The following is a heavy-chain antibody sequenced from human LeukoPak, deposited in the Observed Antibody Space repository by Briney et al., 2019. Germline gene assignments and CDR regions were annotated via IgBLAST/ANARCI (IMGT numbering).Heavy chain of an antibody. J-gene: IGHJ4*02. D-gene: IGHD6-13*01. CDR1: GFTVSSNY. CDR2: IYSGGST. V-gene: IGHV3-53*01. Sequence: GGSLRLSCAASGFTVSSNYMSWVRQAPGKGLEWVSVIYSGGSTYYADSVKGRFTISRDNSKNTLYLQMNSLRAEDTAVYYCARGTGSSWWDYFDYWGQGTLVTVSS. CDR3: ARGTGSSWWDYFDY.